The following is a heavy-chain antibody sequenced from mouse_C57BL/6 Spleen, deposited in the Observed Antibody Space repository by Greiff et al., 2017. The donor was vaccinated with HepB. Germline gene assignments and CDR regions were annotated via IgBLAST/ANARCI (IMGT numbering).Heavy chain of an antibody. CDR1: GYSITSGYY. V-gene: IGHV3-6*01. D-gene: IGHD2-5*01. J-gene: IGHJ4*01. Sequence: DVKLQESGPGLVKPSQSLSLTCSVTGYSITSGYYWNWIRQFPGNKLEWMGYISYDGSNNYNPSLKNRISITRDTSKNQFFLKLNSVTTEDTATYYCAREDSKEGDYAMDYWGQGTSVTVSS. CDR3: AREDSKEGDYAMDY. CDR2: ISYDGSN.